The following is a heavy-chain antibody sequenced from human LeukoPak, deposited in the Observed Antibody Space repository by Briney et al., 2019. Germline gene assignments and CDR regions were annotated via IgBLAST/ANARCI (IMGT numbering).Heavy chain of an antibody. CDR2: IRSKAYGGTT. CDR1: GFTFGDYA. D-gene: IGHD2-21*02. CDR3: TRDRYDYYSKESFDY. J-gene: IGHJ4*02. Sequence: GGSLRLSCTASGFTFGDYAMSWFRQAPGKGLEWVGFIRSKAYGGTTEYAASVKGRFTISRDDSKSIAYLQMNSLKTEDTAVYYCTRDRYDYYSKESFDYWGQGTLVTVSS. V-gene: IGHV3-49*03.